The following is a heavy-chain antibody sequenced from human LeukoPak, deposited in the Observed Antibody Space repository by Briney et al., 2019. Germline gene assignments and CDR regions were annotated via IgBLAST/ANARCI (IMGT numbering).Heavy chain of an antibody. Sequence: PGGSLRLSCAASGFTFSLYSMNWVRQAPGKGLEWLSYIRRSGDAIFYADSVKGRFTISRDNAKNLLFLQMNSLRDEDTAVYYCARDDGQGEARNAFDVWGQGTMVTVSS. CDR3: ARDDGQGEARNAFDV. D-gene: IGHD3-16*01. CDR1: GFTFSLYS. V-gene: IGHV3-48*02. J-gene: IGHJ3*01. CDR2: IRRSGDAI.